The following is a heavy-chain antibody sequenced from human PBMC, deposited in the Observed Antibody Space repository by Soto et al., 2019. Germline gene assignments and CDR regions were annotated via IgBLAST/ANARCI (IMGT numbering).Heavy chain of an antibody. CDR2: ISYGGTTK. Sequence: PGGSLRLSCAASGFSFSSFGMHWVRQAPGKGLEWVAVISYGGTTKYYADSVKGRFAISRDNSRNTLYLQMDSLRAEDTAVYYCATPSSAYDLLTGYYIDYWGQGTLVTVSS. J-gene: IGHJ4*02. D-gene: IGHD3-9*01. CDR3: ATPSSAYDLLTGYYIDY. V-gene: IGHV3-30*09. CDR1: GFSFSSFG.